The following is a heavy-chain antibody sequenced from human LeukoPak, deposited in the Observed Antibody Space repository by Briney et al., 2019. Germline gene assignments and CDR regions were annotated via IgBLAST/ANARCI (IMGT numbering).Heavy chain of an antibody. Sequence: PSETLSLTCAVSGGSISSGGYSWSWIRQPPGKGLEWIGYIYHSGSTYYNPSLKSRVTISVDRSKNQFSLKLSSVTAADTAVYYCARLVTSSDPDYFDYWGQGSLVTVSS. CDR2: IYHSGST. CDR3: ARLVTSSDPDYFDY. D-gene: IGHD3-22*01. CDR1: GGSISSGGYS. V-gene: IGHV4-30-2*01. J-gene: IGHJ4*02.